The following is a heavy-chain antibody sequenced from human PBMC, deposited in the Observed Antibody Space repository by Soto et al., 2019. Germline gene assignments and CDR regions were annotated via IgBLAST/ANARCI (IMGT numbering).Heavy chain of an antibody. CDR1: GFTFSSHW. V-gene: IGHV3-74*01. CDR2: INEDGSAT. CDR3: ARDYSYGYFDY. D-gene: IGHD5-18*01. J-gene: IGHJ4*02. Sequence: GGSLRLSCAASGFTFSSHWMHWVRQAPGKGLVWVSRINEDGSATTYADSVKGRFTISRDNAKDTVYLQVNSLRAEDTAVYYCARDYSYGYFDYWGQGTLVTVSS.